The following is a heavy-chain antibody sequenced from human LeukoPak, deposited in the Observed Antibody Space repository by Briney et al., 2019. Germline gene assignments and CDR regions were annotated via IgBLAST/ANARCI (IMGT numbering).Heavy chain of an antibody. J-gene: IGHJ5*02. CDR1: GHTFTGYY. V-gene: IGHV1-2*06. D-gene: IGHD7-27*01. CDR2: INPNSGGT. Sequence: ASVKVSCKASGHTFTGYYMYWVRQAPGQGLEWMGRINPNSGGTNYAQKFQGRVTMTRDTSISTAYMELSRLRSDDTAVYYCARDLLGSSSRTWGQGTLVTVSS. CDR3: ARDLLGSSSRT.